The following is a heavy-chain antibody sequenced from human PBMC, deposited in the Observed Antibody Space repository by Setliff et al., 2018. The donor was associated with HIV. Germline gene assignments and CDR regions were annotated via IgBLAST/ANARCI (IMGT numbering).Heavy chain of an antibody. D-gene: IGHD1-7*01. V-gene: IGHV3-49*04. CDR3: TRRNSGDAFDF. J-gene: IGHJ3*01. CDR1: GFIFGDFP. Sequence: GSLRLSCTASGFIFGDFPLAWVRQAPGKGLEWVGFIRSRTLSRTTEYAASVKGRFTISRDDSKNIAYLQMNSLKTEDTAVYYCTRRNSGDAFDFWGQGTMVTVSS. CDR2: IRSRTLSRTT.